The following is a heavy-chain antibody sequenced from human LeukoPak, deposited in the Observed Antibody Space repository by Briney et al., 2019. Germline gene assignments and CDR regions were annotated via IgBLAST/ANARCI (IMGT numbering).Heavy chain of an antibody. V-gene: IGHV1-46*01. D-gene: IGHD3-22*01. J-gene: IGHJ4*02. CDR1: GYTFTSYY. Sequence: ASVKVSCKASGYTFTSYYMYWVRQAPGQGLEWMGIINPSAGSTSYAQKFQSRVTMTRDTSTSTVYMELSSLRSEDTAVYYCARAYYYDSSGYYPGGDYWGQGTLVTVSS. CDR3: ARAYYYDSSGYYPGGDY. CDR2: INPSAGST.